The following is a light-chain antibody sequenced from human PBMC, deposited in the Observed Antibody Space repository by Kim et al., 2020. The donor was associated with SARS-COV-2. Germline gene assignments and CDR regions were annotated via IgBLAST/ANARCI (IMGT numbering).Light chain of an antibody. CDR1: QSVSID. Sequence: SPGERATLSCRASQSVSIDLAWYQQKPGQTPRLLIYGASTRATGIPARFSGSGSGTDFTLTITSLQSEDFAVYYCQQYHHWPPITFGQGTRLEIK. V-gene: IGKV3-15*01. J-gene: IGKJ5*01. CDR2: GAS. CDR3: QQYHHWPPIT.